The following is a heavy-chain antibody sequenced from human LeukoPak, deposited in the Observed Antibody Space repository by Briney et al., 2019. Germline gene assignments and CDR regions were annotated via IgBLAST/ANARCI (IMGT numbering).Heavy chain of an antibody. CDR3: AIMHGYYDGSGFWVQ. V-gene: IGHV3-23*01. CDR2: ISPSGDRT. D-gene: IGHD3-22*01. Sequence: GGSLRLSCAASGSTFSSYAMSWVRRAPGKGLEWVSFISPSGDRTSNADSVEGRFTISRDNTRNTLYLQMNSLRDEDTGVYYCAIMHGYYDGSGFWVQWGQGTLVTVSS. J-gene: IGHJ4*02. CDR1: GSTFSSYA.